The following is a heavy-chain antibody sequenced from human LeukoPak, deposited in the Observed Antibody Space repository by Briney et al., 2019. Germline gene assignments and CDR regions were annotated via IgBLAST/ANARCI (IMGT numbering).Heavy chain of an antibody. D-gene: IGHD1-26*01. J-gene: IGHJ4*02. V-gene: IGHV3-48*01. Sequence: GGSLRLSCAASGLTFSNYNMNWVRQAPGKGLEWVSYISSSSSTISHADSVKGRFTISRDTAKNSLYLQMNSLRAEDTAVYYCARVRSGYYLDYWGQGTLVTVSS. CDR1: GLTFSNYN. CDR2: ISSSSSTI. CDR3: ARVRSGYYLDY.